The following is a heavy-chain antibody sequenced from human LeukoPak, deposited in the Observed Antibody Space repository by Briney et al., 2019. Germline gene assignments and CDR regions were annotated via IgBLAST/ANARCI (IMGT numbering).Heavy chain of an antibody. V-gene: IGHV3-15*01. CDR2: IKSKDDGGTT. CDR1: GFTFNNAW. CDR3: TTGLWFYYGSGSSRSPYYFDY. Sequence: PGGSLRLSCAASGFTFNNAWMNWVRQAPGKGLEWVGRIKSKDDGGTTDIAAPVKGRFTISRDDSKNTLYLQMNSLKTEDTAVYYCTTGLWFYYGSGSSRSPYYFDYWGQGTLVTVSS. D-gene: IGHD3-10*01. J-gene: IGHJ4*02.